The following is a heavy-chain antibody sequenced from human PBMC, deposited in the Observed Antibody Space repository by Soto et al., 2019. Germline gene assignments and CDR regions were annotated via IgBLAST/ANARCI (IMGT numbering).Heavy chain of an antibody. CDR3: AHRDPADSFDI. V-gene: IGHV2-5*02. CDR2: IYWDDDK. CDR1: GFSLTSSGVG. J-gene: IGHJ3*02. Sequence: QITLRESGPTLVKPTQTLTLTCTFSGFSLTSSGVGVGWIRQPPGKALEWLALIYWDDDKRYSPSLKSRLTITKDTSKNQVVLTMTNMDPVDTATYYCAHRDPADSFDIWGQGTMVTVSS.